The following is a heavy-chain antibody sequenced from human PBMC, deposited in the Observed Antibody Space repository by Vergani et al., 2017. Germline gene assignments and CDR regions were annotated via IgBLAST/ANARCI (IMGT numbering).Heavy chain of an antibody. J-gene: IGHJ6*03. D-gene: IGHD6-19*01. CDR2: IYYSGST. CDR1: GGSISSGDYY. CDR3: ARQWPGIYMDV. Sequence: QVQLQESGPGLVKPSQTLSLTCTVSGGSISSGDYYWSWIRQPPGKGLEWIGYIYYSGSTNYNPSLKSRVSISVDTSKNHFSLKLSSVTAADTAVYYCARQWPGIYMDVWGKGTTVTVSS. V-gene: IGHV4-30-4*08.